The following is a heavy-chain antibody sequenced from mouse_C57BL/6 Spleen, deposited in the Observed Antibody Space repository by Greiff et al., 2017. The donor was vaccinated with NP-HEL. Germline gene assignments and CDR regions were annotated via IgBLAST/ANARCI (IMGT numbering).Heavy chain of an antibody. CDR2: ISYDGSN. CDR1: GYSITSGYY. Sequence: EVKLVESGPGLVKPSQSLSLTCSVTGYSITSGYYWNWIRQFPGNKLEWLGYISYDGSNNYNPSLKNRISITRDTSKNQFFLKLNSVTTEDTATYYCARGAYGSSYNYFDYWGQGTTLTVSS. CDR3: ARGAYGSSYNYFDY. J-gene: IGHJ2*01. V-gene: IGHV3-6*01. D-gene: IGHD1-1*01.